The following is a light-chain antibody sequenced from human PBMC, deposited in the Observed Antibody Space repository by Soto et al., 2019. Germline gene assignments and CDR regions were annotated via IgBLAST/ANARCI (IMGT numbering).Light chain of an antibody. Sequence: EIVMTQSPATLSVSPGDRATLSCRASQSVSNNLAWYQHKPGQAPRLLIYGASTRATGLPARCSGSESGTELPLTISSLQSADLAVYYCQQSNHSPLPFGQGPQLQIK. CDR2: GAS. V-gene: IGKV3-15*01. J-gene: IGKJ2*01. CDR1: QSVSNN. CDR3: QQSNHSPLP.